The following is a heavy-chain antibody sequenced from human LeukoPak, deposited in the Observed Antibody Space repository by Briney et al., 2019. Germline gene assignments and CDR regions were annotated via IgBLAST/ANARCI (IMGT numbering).Heavy chain of an antibody. CDR2: INPNSGGT. CDR1: GYTFTGYY. CDR3: ARATVTTRPGFFDY. V-gene: IGHV1-2*02. J-gene: IGHJ4*02. Sequence: ASVKVPCKASGYTFTGYYMHWVRQAPGQGLEWMGWINPNSGGTNYAQKFQGRVTMTRDTSISTAYMELSRLRSDDTAVYYCARATVTTRPGFFDYWGLGTLVTVSS. D-gene: IGHD4-17*01.